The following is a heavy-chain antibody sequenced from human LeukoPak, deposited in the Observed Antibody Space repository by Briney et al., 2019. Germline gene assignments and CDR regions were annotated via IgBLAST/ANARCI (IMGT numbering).Heavy chain of an antibody. J-gene: IGHJ3*02. V-gene: IGHV4-34*01. CDR3: ASAMIGVPDDAFDI. D-gene: IGHD3-22*01. Sequence: SETLSLTCAVYGGSLSGYYWSWIRQPPGKGLEWIGEINHSGGTNYNPSLKSRVTISVDTSKNQFSLKLSSVTAADTAVYYCASAMIGVPDDAFDIWGQGTMVTVSS. CDR1: GGSLSGYY. CDR2: INHSGGT.